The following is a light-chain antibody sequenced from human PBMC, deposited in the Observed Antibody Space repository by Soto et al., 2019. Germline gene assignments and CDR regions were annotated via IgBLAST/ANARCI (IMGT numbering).Light chain of an antibody. V-gene: IGLV2-14*01. J-gene: IGLJ2*01. Sequence: QSVLTQPASASGCPGQSITISCTGTSSDVGTYKYVSWYQQHPGRAPKLMIYDVSDRPSGVSNRFSGSKSGNTASLTISGLQAEYEADYYCGSYTSSSTLVFGGGTKLTVL. CDR1: SSDVGTYKY. CDR2: DVS. CDR3: GSYTSSSTLV.